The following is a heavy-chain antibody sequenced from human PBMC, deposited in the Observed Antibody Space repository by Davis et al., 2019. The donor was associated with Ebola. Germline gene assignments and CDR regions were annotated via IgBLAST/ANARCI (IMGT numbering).Heavy chain of an antibody. J-gene: IGHJ4*02. CDR3: ARKDTAMVAHFDY. Sequence: PGGSLRLSCKGPGYSFTSYWIGWVRQMPGKGLEWMGIIYPGNSDTRYSPSFHGQITISDDKSISTAYLQWSSLKASDTAMYHCARKDTAMVAHFDYWGQGTLVTVSS. V-gene: IGHV5-51*01. D-gene: IGHD5-18*01. CDR2: IYPGNSDT. CDR1: GYSFTSYW.